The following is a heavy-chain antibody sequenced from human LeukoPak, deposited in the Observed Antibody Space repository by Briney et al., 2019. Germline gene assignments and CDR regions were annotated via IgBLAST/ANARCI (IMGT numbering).Heavy chain of an antibody. CDR3: AKATFEDDYYGSGSYYLY. D-gene: IGHD3-10*01. V-gene: IGHV3-23*01. CDR2: ISGSGGST. J-gene: IGHJ4*02. CDR1: GFTFSSYA. Sequence: GGSLRLSCAASGFTFSSYAMSWVRQAPGKGLGWVSAISGSGGSTYYADSVKGRFTISRDNSKNTLYLQMNSLRAEDTAVYYCAKATFEDDYYGSGSYYLYWGQGTLVTVSS.